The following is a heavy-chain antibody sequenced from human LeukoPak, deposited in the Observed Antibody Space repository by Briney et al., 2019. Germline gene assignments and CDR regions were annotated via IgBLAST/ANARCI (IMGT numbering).Heavy chain of an antibody. CDR2: VQHIGGET. J-gene: IGHJ1*01. CDR1: GFTFSNSW. CDR3: ATYSILNAREFRY. Sequence: PRGSLRLSCAGSGFTFSNSWMGWVRQAPGKGLEWVANVQHIGGETYYVDSVKGRFTISRDNAKNSVYLQMNSLGADDTAVYYCATYSILNAREFRYWGQGTLVTVTS. V-gene: IGHV3-7*01. D-gene: IGHD4-11*01.